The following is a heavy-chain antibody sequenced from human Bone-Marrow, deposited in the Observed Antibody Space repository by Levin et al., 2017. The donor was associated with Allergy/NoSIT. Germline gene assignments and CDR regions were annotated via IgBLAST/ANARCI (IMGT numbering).Heavy chain of an antibody. CDR1: GFSLTTSGLG. CDR3: AHSGIAADGTPLDY. J-gene: IGHJ4*02. V-gene: IGHV2-5*02. D-gene: IGHD6-13*01. CDR2: IYWDDDK. Sequence: ESGPTLVKPTQTLTLTCTFSGFSLTTSGLGVGWIRQPPGKALEWLALIYWDDDKRYSPSLKSRLTITKDTSKNEVVLTMTNMDPVDTATYYCAHSGIAADGTPLDYWGQGTLVTVSS.